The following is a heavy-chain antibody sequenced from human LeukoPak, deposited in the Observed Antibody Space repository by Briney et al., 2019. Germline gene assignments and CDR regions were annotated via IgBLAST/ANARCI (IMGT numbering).Heavy chain of an antibody. CDR3: ARVGPYCGGDCPDY. CDR1: GFTFSTYW. D-gene: IGHD2-21*02. J-gene: IGHJ4*02. CDR2: IREDGSHK. Sequence: PGGSLRLSCAASGFTFSTYWMNWVRQAPGKGLEWVAYIREDGSHKNYVDSVKGRFTISRDNAKNSLYLQMNSLRAEDTAVYYCARVGPYCGGDCPDYWGQGTLVTVSS. V-gene: IGHV3-7*04.